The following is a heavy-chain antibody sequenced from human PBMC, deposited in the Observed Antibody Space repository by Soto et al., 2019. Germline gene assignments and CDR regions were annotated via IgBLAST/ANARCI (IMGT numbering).Heavy chain of an antibody. J-gene: IGHJ6*02. Sequence: PSETLSLTCTVSGGSISSSSCYWGWIRQPPGKWLEWIGSIYYSGSTYYNPPLKSRVTISVDTSKNQFSLKLSSVTAADTAVYYCARHPYSSSWLYYYYGMDVWGQGTTVTVYS. CDR1: GGSISSSSCY. V-gene: IGHV4-39*01. CDR3: ARHPYSSSWLYYYYGMDV. D-gene: IGHD6-13*01. CDR2: IYYSGST.